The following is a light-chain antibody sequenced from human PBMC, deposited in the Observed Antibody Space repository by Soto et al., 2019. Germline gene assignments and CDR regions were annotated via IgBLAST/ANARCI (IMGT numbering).Light chain of an antibody. CDR1: QIISSW. V-gene: IGKV1-5*01. Sequence: DIQMTHSPSTLSASLGYRFTTTCRASQIISSWLAWYQQKPGKAPKLLIYDASSLESGVPSRFSGSGSGTEFTLTISSLQPDDFATYYCQQYNSYRTFGQGTKV. CDR3: QQYNSYRT. J-gene: IGKJ1*01. CDR2: DAS.